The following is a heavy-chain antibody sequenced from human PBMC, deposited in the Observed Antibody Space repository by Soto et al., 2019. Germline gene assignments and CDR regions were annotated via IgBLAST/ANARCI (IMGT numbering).Heavy chain of an antibody. V-gene: IGHV4-34*01. CDR1: GGSFSGYY. CDR2: INHSGST. Sequence: SETLSLTCAVYGGSFSGYYWSWIRQPPGKGLEWIGEINHSGSTNYNPSLKSRVTISVDTSKNQFSLKLSSVTAADTAVYYCARNSITMVRGVIRRLDYWGQGTLDTVSS. CDR3: ARNSITMVRGVIRRLDY. J-gene: IGHJ4*02. D-gene: IGHD3-10*01.